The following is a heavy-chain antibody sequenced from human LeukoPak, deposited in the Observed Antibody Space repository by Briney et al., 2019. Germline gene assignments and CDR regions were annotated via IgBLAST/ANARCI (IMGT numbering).Heavy chain of an antibody. V-gene: IGHV1-69*01. CDR2: IIPIFGTA. CDR3: ARAPGDSSGYYSDPLNAFDI. Sequence: ASVKVSCKASGGTFSSYAISWVRQAPGQGLEWMGGIIPIFGTANYAQKFQGRVTITADESTSTAYMELSSLRSEDTAVYYCARAPGDSSGYYSDPLNAFDIWGQGTMVTVSS. D-gene: IGHD3-22*01. CDR1: GGTFSSYA. J-gene: IGHJ3*02.